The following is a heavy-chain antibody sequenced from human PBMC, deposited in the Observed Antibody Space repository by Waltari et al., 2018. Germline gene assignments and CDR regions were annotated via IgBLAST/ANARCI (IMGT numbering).Heavy chain of an antibody. D-gene: IGHD5-12*01. CDR1: GFTFSSYS. J-gene: IGHJ4*02. Sequence: EVQLVESGGGFVQPGGSLRLSCAASGFTFSSYSINWVRQAPGKGLEWVSYISSTSSTIHYADSVKGRFAISRDKAKNSLYLQRNSLRVEDTAVYYCARTSGYSSEFDYWGQGTLVTVSS. CDR3: ARTSGYSSEFDY. CDR2: ISSTSSTI. V-gene: IGHV3-48*01.